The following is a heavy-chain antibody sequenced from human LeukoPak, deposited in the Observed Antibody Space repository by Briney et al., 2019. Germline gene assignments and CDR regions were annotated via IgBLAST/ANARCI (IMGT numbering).Heavy chain of an antibody. D-gene: IGHD2-2*01. V-gene: IGHV4-59*01. J-gene: IGHJ5*02. CDR3: ARALTQYCSSTSCYFWFDP. Sequence: PSETLSLTCTVSGGSFNNYYWSWIRQPPGKGLEWIGYIYYSGSTNYNPSLESRVTISVDTSKNQFSLKLSSVTAADTAVYYCARALTQYCSSTSCYFWFDPWGQGTLVTVSS. CDR2: IYYSGST. CDR1: GGSFNNYY.